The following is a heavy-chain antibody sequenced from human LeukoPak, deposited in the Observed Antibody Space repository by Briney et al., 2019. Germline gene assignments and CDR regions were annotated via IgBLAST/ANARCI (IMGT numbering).Heavy chain of an antibody. D-gene: IGHD3-22*01. Sequence: ASVKVSCKASGYTFTGYYMHWVRQAPGQGLEWMGWINPNSGGTNYAQKFRGRVTMTRDTSISTAHMELSRLRSDDTAVYYCARDGAEDDSSGYYPWGQGTLVTVS. CDR3: ARDGAEDDSSGYYP. CDR2: INPNSGGT. J-gene: IGHJ5*02. V-gene: IGHV1-2*02. CDR1: GYTFTGYY.